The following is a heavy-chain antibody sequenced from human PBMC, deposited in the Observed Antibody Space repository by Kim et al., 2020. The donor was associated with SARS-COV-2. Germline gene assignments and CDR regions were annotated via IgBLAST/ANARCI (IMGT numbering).Heavy chain of an antibody. V-gene: IGHV1-69*13. Sequence: SVKVSCKASGGTFSSYAISWVRQAPGQGLEWMGGIIPIFGTANYAQKFQGRVTITADESTSTAYMELSSLRSEDTAVYYCARGRSGGGDYDPTFALVPYYFDYSGQGTLVTVSS. CDR1: GGTFSSYA. D-gene: IGHD3-16*01. J-gene: IGHJ4*02. CDR3: ARGRSGGGDYDPTFALVPYYFDY. CDR2: IIPIFGTA.